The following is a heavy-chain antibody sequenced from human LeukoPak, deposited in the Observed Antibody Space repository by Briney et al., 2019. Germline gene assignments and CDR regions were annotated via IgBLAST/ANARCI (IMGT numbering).Heavy chain of an antibody. CDR3: AREDLTVTTSLDY. J-gene: IGHJ4*02. Sequence: GGSLRLSCAASGFTFSSYSMNWVRQAPGKGVEWVSSISSSSSYIYYADSVKGRFTISRDNAKNSLYLQMNSLRAEDTAVYYCAREDLTVTTSLDYWGQGTLVTVSS. V-gene: IGHV3-21*01. D-gene: IGHD4-17*01. CDR1: GFTFSSYS. CDR2: ISSSSSYI.